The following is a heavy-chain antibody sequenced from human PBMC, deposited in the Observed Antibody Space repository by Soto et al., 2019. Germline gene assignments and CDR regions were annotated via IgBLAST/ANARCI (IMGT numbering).Heavy chain of an antibody. CDR3: ARARKAAYITGGFDS. D-gene: IGHD3-3*01. V-gene: IGHV4-59*01. CDR2: SSYGGIT. J-gene: IGHJ4*02. CDR1: DGSISDYY. Sequence: SETLSLTCTVSDGSISDYYRSWIRQSPEKGLEYIAYSSYGGITNLNPALNSRVTISIDTSKNQFSLKVTSLTAADTAVYYCARARKAAYITGGFDSWGQGTLVTVSS.